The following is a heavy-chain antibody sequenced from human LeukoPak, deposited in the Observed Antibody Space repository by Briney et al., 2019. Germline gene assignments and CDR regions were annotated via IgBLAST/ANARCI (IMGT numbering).Heavy chain of an antibody. CDR1: GGSISSYY. D-gene: IGHD6-13*01. Sequence: KTSETLSLTCTVSGGSISSYYWSWIRQPAGKGLEWIGRIYTSGSTNYNPSLKSRVTMSVDTSKNQFALKLSSVTAADTAVYYCARDRIAATGENWFDPWGQGTLVTLSS. V-gene: IGHV4-4*07. J-gene: IGHJ5*02. CDR2: IYTSGST. CDR3: ARDRIAATGENWFDP.